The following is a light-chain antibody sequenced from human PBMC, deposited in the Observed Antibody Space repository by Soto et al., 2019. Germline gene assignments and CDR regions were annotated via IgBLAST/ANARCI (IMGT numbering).Light chain of an antibody. V-gene: IGLV2-14*03. CDR1: SSDVGGYDF. CDR3: SSYTSISTYV. CDR2: DVS. J-gene: IGLJ1*01. Sequence: QSALTQPASVSGSPGQSITISCTGTSSDVGGYDFVSWYQHHPGKAPRLMIYDVSHRPSGVSDRFSASKSGNTASLTISGLLAEDEADYYCSSYTSISTYVFGTWTKLTVL.